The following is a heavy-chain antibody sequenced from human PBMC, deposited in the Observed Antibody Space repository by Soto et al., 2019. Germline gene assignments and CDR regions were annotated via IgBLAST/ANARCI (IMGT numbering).Heavy chain of an antibody. Sequence: GGSLRLSCSASGFTFSSYAMHWVRQAPGKGLEYVSAISSNGGSTYHADSVKGRFTISRDNSKNTLYLQMSSLRAEDTAVYYCVKDGHIYIAGRRTPIYFDYWGQGTLVTVSS. D-gene: IGHD6-6*01. V-gene: IGHV3-64D*06. CDR2: ISSNGGST. CDR1: GFTFSSYA. J-gene: IGHJ4*02. CDR3: VKDGHIYIAGRRTPIYFDY.